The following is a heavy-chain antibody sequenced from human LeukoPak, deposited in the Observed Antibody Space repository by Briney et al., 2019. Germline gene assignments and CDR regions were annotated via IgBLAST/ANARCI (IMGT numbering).Heavy chain of an antibody. Sequence: GGSPRLSCAASGFTFSSYSMNWVRQAPGEGLEWVSSISSSSSYIYYADSVKGRFTISRDNAKNSLYLQMNSLRAEDTAVYYCARENYYYYYMDVWGKGTTVTVSS. CDR2: ISSSSSYI. CDR1: GFTFSSYS. J-gene: IGHJ6*03. CDR3: ARENYYYYYMDV. V-gene: IGHV3-21*01.